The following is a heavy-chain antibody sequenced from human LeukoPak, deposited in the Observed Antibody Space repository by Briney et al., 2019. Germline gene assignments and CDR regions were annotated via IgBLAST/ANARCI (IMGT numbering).Heavy chain of an antibody. CDR2: INGDGSTT. CDR1: GFTFSNYW. D-gene: IGHD4-17*01. Sequence: PGGSLRLSCAASGFTFSNYWMHWVRQAPGKGLVWVSRINGDGSTTNYADSVKGRFTISRDNAKNTLFLQMNSLRAEDTAVYYCARATTVTSLFDYWGQGTLVTVSS. CDR3: ARATTVTSLFDY. V-gene: IGHV3-74*01. J-gene: IGHJ4*02.